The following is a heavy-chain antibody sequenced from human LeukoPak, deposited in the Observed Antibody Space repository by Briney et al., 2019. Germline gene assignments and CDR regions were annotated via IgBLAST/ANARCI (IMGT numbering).Heavy chain of an antibody. J-gene: IGHJ4*02. CDR3: ARDARLYCSSTSCYLFDY. CDR2: ISAYNGNT. Sequence: ASVKVSCKASGYTFTSYGISWVRQAPGQGLEWMGWISAYNGNTNYAQKLQGRVTMTTDTSTSTAYMELRSLRSDDTAVYYCARDARLYCSSTSCYLFDYWGQGTLVTVSS. CDR1: GYTFTSYG. V-gene: IGHV1-18*01. D-gene: IGHD2-2*01.